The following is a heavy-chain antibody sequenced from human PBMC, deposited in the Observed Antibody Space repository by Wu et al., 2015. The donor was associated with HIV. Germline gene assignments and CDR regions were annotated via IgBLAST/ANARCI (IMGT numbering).Heavy chain of an antibody. Sequence: QVQLVQSGTVVQKPGTSVRVSCKISGYTFTSFNINWIRQVHGRGLEWMGWMDPKSGSAAFGRTFQGRVSMTRNNSISTAYLELSRVTSDDTAIYYCARVGVLLTSAQLLEYFQHWGQGTRAVVSS. CDR1: GYTFTSFN. V-gene: IGHV1-8*02. J-gene: IGHJ1*01. CDR2: MDPKSGSA. D-gene: IGHD5-24*01. CDR3: ARVGVLLTSAQLLEYFQH.